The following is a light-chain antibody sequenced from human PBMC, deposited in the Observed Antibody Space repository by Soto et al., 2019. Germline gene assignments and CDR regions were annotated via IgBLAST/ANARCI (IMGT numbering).Light chain of an antibody. J-gene: IGLJ1*01. CDR3: SSYAGNNNPYV. V-gene: IGLV2-8*01. CDR2: EVT. CDR1: SSDVGGHDL. Sequence: QSVLTQPPSASGSPGQSVTISCTGTSSDVGGHDLVSWYQQHPGKAPTLIIYEVTKRPSGVPDRFSGSKSANSASLTVSGLKAEDEVDYYGSSYAGNNNPYVFETGTRVTVL.